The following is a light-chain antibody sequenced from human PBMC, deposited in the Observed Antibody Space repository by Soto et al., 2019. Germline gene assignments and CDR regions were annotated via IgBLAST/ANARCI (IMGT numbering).Light chain of an antibody. CDR1: SSNIGSNT. CDR2: SNN. V-gene: IGLV1-44*01. J-gene: IGLJ1*01. CDR3: AAWDDRLNALV. Sequence: QSVLTQPPSASGTPGQRVTISCSGSSSNIGSNTVSWYQQVPGTAPKLLIYSNNQRPSGVPDRFSGSKSGTSASLATSGLQSEDEADYYCAAWDDRLNALVFGTGTKLPVL.